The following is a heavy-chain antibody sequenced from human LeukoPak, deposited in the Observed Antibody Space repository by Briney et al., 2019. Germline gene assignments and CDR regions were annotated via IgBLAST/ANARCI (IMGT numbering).Heavy chain of an antibody. Sequence: SQTLSLTCTVSGGSISSGGYYWSWIRQHPGKGLEWIGYIYYSGSTYYNPSLKSRVTISVDTSKNQFSLKLSSVTAADTAVYYCARAYLPFNYFGYWGQGTLVTVSS. V-gene: IGHV4-31*03. CDR3: ARAYLPFNYFGY. CDR2: IYYSGST. CDR1: GGSISSGGYY. J-gene: IGHJ4*02.